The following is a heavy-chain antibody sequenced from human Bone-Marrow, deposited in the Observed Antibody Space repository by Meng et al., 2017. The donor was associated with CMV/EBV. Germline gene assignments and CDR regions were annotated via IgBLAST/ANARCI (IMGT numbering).Heavy chain of an antibody. CDR2: INPSGGST. J-gene: IGHJ3*02. CDR3: AREHRGAFDI. V-gene: IGHV1-18*01. CDR1: GYTFTSYG. Sequence: ASVKVSCKASGYTFTSYGISWVRQAPGQGLEWMGIINPSGGSTSYAQKFQGRVTMTTEPSTSTAYMELRSLRSEDTAVYYCAREHRGAFDIWGQGTMVTVSS. D-gene: IGHD3-10*01.